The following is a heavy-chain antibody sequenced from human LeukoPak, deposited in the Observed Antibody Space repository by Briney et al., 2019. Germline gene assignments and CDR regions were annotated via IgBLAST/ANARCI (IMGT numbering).Heavy chain of an antibody. Sequence: PSETLSLTCTVSGDSINTYYWNWIRQPPGKGLEWIAHIYYTGSASYNPSLKSRATISVDTSKNQFSLKLSSVTAADTAVYYCARGFGIVLMVYAHNPYYMDVWGKGTTVTVSS. J-gene: IGHJ6*03. D-gene: IGHD2-8*01. CDR2: IYYTGSA. V-gene: IGHV4-59*12. CDR1: GDSINTYY. CDR3: ARGFGIVLMVYAHNPYYMDV.